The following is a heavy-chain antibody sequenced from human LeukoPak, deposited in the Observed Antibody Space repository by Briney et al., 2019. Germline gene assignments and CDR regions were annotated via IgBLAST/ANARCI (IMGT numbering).Heavy chain of an antibody. D-gene: IGHD6-19*01. CDR1: GDSISINYS. V-gene: IGHV4-39*01. Sequence: PSETLSLTCTVSGDSISINYSWGWIRQPPGKGLEWIGSIFYSGATYYSPSPKSRVTISVDTSKNQFSLKLSSMTAADTAVYYCVRHRQWLLFPDHWGQGTLVTVSS. CDR2: IFYSGAT. J-gene: IGHJ4*02. CDR3: VRHRQWLLFPDH.